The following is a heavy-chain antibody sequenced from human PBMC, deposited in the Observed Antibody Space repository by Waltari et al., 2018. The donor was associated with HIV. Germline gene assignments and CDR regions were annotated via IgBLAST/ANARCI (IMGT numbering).Heavy chain of an antibody. Sequence: EVRLVESGGGLVKPGGSLTLACGGSGFSFSGYIMHGVRQAPGKGLEWVSSISGPSDYIYYVDSVKGRFTVSRDNAKNSLYLQMNSLRAEDSAIYYCARDLSYYYGMDVWGPGTTVIVSS. J-gene: IGHJ6*02. CDR2: ISGPSDYI. CDR3: ARDLSYYYGMDV. CDR1: GFSFSGYI. V-gene: IGHV3-21*01.